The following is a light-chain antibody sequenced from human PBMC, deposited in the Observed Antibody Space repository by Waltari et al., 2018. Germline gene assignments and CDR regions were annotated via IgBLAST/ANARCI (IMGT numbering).Light chain of an antibody. V-gene: IGKV1-33*01. CDR1: QDIYNY. CDR3: QQYENFPYS. J-gene: IGKJ2*03. CDR2: DES. Sequence: DVQLTQSPSSLSASVGDRVTITCQASQDIYNYLNWFQQKPGKAPKPLIYDESNLETGVPSRFSGSRSGTDFTFTISSLQPEDVATYYCQQYENFPYSFGQGTKLEIK.